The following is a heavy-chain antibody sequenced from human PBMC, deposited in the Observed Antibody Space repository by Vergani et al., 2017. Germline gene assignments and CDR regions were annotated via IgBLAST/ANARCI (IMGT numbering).Heavy chain of an antibody. CDR2: IYSGGST. CDR1: GFTFSSYS. J-gene: IGHJ6*03. D-gene: IGHD6-13*01. CDR3: ARGGALAAGFVDYYYMDV. Sequence: EVQLVESGGGLVQPGGSLRLSCAASGFTFSSYSMNWVRQAPGKGLEWVSVIYSGGSTYYADSVKGRFTISRHNSKNTLYLQMNSLRAEDTAVYYCARGGALAAGFVDYYYMDVWGKGTTVTVSS. V-gene: IGHV3-53*04.